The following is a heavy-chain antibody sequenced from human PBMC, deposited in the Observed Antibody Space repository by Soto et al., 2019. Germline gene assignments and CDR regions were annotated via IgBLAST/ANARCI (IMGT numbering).Heavy chain of an antibody. J-gene: IGHJ6*02. Sequence: PGGSLRLSCTASGFTFGVYAMSWFRQAPGKGLEWVGFIRSKAYGGTTEYAASVKGRFTISRDDSKSSAYLQMNGLKTEDTAVYYCTRDPGGELPYYYYYGMDVWGQGTTVTVSS. CDR2: IRSKAYGGTT. V-gene: IGHV3-49*03. CDR3: TRDPGGELPYYYYYGMDV. D-gene: IGHD1-26*01. CDR1: GFTFGVYA.